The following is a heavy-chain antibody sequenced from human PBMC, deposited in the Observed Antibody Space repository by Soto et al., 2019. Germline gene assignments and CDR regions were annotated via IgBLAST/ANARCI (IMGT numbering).Heavy chain of an antibody. J-gene: IGHJ4*02. CDR2: IYYSGST. CDR3: ARELGATWDFDY. Sequence: SETLSLTCTVSGCSISSYYWSWIRQPPGKGLEWIGYIYYSGSTNYNPSLKSRVTISVDTSKNQFSLKLSSVTAADTAVYYCARELGATWDFDYWGQGTLVTAPQ. D-gene: IGHD1-26*01. CDR1: GCSISSYY. V-gene: IGHV4-59*01.